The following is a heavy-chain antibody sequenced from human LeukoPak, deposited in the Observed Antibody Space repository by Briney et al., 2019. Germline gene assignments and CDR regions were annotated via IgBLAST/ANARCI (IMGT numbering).Heavy chain of an antibody. D-gene: IGHD3-16*01. J-gene: IGHJ4*02. V-gene: IGHV3-7*01. CDR2: IKQDGSEK. CDR3: ASGRQLGY. Sequence: GGSLRLCCAASGFTFSSYWMSWGRQAPGKGLERVANIKQDGSEKYYVDSVKGRFPISRDNAKNSLYLQMNSLRAEDTALYYCASGRQLGYWGQGTLVTVSS. CDR1: GFTFSSYW.